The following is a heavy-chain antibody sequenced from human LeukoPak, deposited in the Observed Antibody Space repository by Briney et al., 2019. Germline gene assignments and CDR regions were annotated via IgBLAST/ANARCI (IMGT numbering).Heavy chain of an antibody. V-gene: IGHV3-48*03. CDR3: ARGDNSSTWNYSFDY. Sequence: GGSLRLSCVASGFTFSSYEMQGVSQAPGRGLEWVSYISNSGRAIHYADSAKGRFTISRDNAKSSLFLHMNSLRAEDTAVYYCARGDNSSTWNYSFDYWAQGTLVTVSS. CDR1: GFTFSSYE. CDR2: ISNSGRAI. J-gene: IGHJ4*02. D-gene: IGHD6-13*01.